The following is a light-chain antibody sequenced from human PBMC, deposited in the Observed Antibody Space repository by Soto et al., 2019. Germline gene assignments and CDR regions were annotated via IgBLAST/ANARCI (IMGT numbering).Light chain of an antibody. Sequence: EIVLTQSPATLSLSPGERATLSCRASQSVSSYLAWYQQKPGQAPRLLIYDASNRATGIPARFSGSVSGTDFTLTISSLEPEDFAVYYCQQRELTFGGGTKVEIK. CDR3: QQRELT. CDR1: QSVSSY. CDR2: DAS. V-gene: IGKV3-11*01. J-gene: IGKJ4*01.